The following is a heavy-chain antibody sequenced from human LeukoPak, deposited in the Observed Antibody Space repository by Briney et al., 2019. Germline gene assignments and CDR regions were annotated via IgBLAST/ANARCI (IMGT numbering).Heavy chain of an antibody. CDR3: ARRRYDILTGYYNYFDY. J-gene: IGHJ4*02. Sequence: GESLKISCKGSGYSFASYWIGWVRQLHGKGLEWMGIIYPADSDTRYSPSFQGQVTISADKSISTAYLQWSSLKASDTAMYYCARRRYDILTGYYNYFDYWGQGTLVTVSS. D-gene: IGHD3-9*01. CDR2: IYPADSDT. CDR1: GYSFASYW. V-gene: IGHV5-51*01.